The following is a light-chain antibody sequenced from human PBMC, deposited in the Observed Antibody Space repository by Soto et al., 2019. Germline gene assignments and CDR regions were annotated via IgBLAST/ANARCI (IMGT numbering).Light chain of an antibody. CDR2: KAS. J-gene: IGKJ1*01. V-gene: IGKV1-5*03. CDR3: QQYNAYWT. CDR1: QSISNW. Sequence: DIQMTQSPSTLSASVGDRVTITCRASQSISNWLAWYQQKPGKAPKLLIYKASDLEGGVPSRFSGSGSGTEFTLTISSLQPDDFATYYCQQYNAYWTFGQGTKVDIK.